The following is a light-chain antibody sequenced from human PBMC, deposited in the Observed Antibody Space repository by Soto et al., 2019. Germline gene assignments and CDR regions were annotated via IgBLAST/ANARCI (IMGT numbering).Light chain of an antibody. V-gene: IGKV1-5*01. CDR3: QQYHTVPYT. CDR1: QNITNW. CDR2: DAF. Sequence: DIQMTQSPSTLSTSVGDRVTITCRASQNITNWLAWYHQKPGKAPRLLIYDAFSLESGVPSRFSGTGSGTEFTLTISSLQPDDLATYFCQQYHTVPYTFGQGTKVDIK. J-gene: IGKJ2*01.